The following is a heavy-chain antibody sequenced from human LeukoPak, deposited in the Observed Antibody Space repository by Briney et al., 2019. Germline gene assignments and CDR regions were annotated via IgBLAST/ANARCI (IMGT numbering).Heavy chain of an antibody. D-gene: IGHD6-13*01. V-gene: IGHV4-59*12. CDR3: TRATAAADPYFDY. CDR1: GGSISSYY. Sequence: TSETLSLTCTVSGGSISSYYWSWIRQPPGKGLEWIGYIYYSGSTNYNPSLKSRVTISVDTSKNQFSLKLSSVTAADTAVYYCTRATAAADPYFDYWGQGTLVTVSS. CDR2: IYYSGST. J-gene: IGHJ4*02.